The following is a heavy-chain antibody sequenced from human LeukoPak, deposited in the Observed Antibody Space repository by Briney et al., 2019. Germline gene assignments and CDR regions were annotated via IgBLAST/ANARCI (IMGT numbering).Heavy chain of an antibody. D-gene: IGHD4-23*01. CDR1: GFTFSSYA. Sequence: GRSLRLSCAASGFTFSSYAMHWVRQAPGKGLEWVAVISYDGSNKYYADSVKGRFTISRDNSKNTLYLQMNSLRAEDTAVYYCARDRIRWGRSGPYDYWGQGTLVTVSS. CDR2: ISYDGSNK. V-gene: IGHV3-30*04. CDR3: ARDRIRWGRSGPYDY. J-gene: IGHJ4*02.